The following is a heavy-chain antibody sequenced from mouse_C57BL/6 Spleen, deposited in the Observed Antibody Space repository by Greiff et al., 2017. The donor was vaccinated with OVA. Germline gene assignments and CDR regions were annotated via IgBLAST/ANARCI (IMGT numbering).Heavy chain of an antibody. CDR2: IYPRSGNT. Sequence: QVQLKESGAELARPGASVKLSCKASGYTFTSYGISWVKQRTGQGLEWIGEIYPRSGNTYYNEKFKGKATLTADKSSSTAYMELRSLTSEDSAVYFCAFYYDYDVWFAYWGQGTLVTVSA. J-gene: IGHJ3*01. V-gene: IGHV1-81*01. D-gene: IGHD2-4*01. CDR3: AFYYDYDVWFAY. CDR1: GYTFTSYG.